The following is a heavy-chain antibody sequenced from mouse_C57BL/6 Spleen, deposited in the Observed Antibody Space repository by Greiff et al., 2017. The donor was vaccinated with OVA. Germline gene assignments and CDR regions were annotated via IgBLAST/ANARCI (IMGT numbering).Heavy chain of an antibody. CDR3: ARSLYYGSSLDY. Sequence: VQLQQSGAELVKPGASVKISCKASGYSFSSYWMNWVKQRPGKGLEWIGQIYPGDGDTNYNGKFKGKATLTADKSSSTAYMQLSSLPSEDSAVEFYARSLYYGSSLDYWGEGTTLRGSS. CDR2: IYPGDGDT. V-gene: IGHV1-80*01. J-gene: IGHJ2*01. D-gene: IGHD1-1*01. CDR1: GYSFSSYW.